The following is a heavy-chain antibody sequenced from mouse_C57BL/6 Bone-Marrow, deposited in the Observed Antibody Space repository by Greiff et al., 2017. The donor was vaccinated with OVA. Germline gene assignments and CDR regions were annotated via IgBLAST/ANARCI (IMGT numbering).Heavy chain of an antibody. J-gene: IGHJ2*01. V-gene: IGHV1-15*01. CDR1: GYTFTDYE. Sequence: QVHVKQSGAELVRPGASVTLSCKASGYTFTDYEMHWVKQTPVHGLEWIGAIDPETGGTAYNQKFKGKAILTADKSSSTAYMELRSLTSEDSAVYFCTREGAIQGYWGQGTTLTVSS. CDR2: IDPETGGT. CDR3: TREGAIQGY.